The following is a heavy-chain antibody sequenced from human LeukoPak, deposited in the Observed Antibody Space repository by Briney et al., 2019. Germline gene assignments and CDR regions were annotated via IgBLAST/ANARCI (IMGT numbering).Heavy chain of an antibody. Sequence: ASVKVSCKASGYTFTGYYMHWVRQAPGQGLEWMGWINPNSGGTNYAQKFQGRVTISVDTSKNQFSLKLSSVTAADTAVYYCARGRTMVRGVAHLDYWGQGTLVTVSS. CDR3: ARGRTMVRGVAHLDY. CDR2: INPNSGGT. CDR1: GYTFTGYY. D-gene: IGHD3-10*01. V-gene: IGHV1-2*02. J-gene: IGHJ4*02.